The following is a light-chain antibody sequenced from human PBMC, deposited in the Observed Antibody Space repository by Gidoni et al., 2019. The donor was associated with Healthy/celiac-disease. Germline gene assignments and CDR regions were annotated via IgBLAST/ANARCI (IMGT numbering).Light chain of an antibody. J-gene: IGKJ2*01. CDR1: QSISSY. CDR3: QQSYSTPYT. CDR2: AAS. V-gene: IGKV1-39*01. Sequence: DIQMTQSPSSLSASVGDRVTITCRASQSISSYLNWYQQKPGKAPKLLIYAASSWQSGVPSRFSGSGSGTDFTLTISSLQPEDVATYYGQQSYSTPYTFGQGTKLEIK.